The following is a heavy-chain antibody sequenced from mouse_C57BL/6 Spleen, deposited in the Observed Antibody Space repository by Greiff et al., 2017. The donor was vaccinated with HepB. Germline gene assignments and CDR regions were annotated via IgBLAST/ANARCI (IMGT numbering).Heavy chain of an antibody. CDR3: ARWIYDGYYKDAMDY. CDR2: INPSNGGT. Sequence: QVQLQQPGTELVKPGASVKLSCKASGYTFTSYWMHWVKQRPGQGLEWIGNINPSNGGTSYNEKFKSKATLTVDKSSSTAYMQLSSLTSEDSAVYYCARWIYDGYYKDAMDYWGQGTSVTVSS. D-gene: IGHD2-3*01. J-gene: IGHJ4*01. CDR1: GYTFTSYW. V-gene: IGHV1-53*01.